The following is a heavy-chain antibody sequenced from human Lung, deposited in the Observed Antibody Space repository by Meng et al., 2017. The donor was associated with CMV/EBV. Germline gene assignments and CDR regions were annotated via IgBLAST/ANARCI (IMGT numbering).Heavy chain of an antibody. J-gene: IGHJ6*02. CDR3: ARGSVGYYGMDV. V-gene: IGHV3-21*01. CDR1: GFIFNNHA. CDR2: ISGSTPDK. D-gene: IGHD6-19*01. Sequence: SCAASGFIFNNHAIKLVRQAPGKGLEWVSAISGSTPDKWYADSVRGRFTISRDNAKNSLYPEMSSLRAEDTAAYFCARGSVGYYGMDVWGQGNTVTVSS.